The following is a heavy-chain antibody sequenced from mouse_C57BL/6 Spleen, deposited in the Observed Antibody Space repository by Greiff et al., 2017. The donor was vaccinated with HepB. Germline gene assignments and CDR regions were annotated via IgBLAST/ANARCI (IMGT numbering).Heavy chain of an antibody. Sequence: EVKLVESGGGLVQPKGSLKLSCAASGFSFNTYAMNWVRQAPGKGLEWVARIRSKSNNYATYYADSVKDRFTISRDDSESMLYLQMNNLKTEDTAMYYCVRQNYGSSYYYAMDYWGQGTSVTVSS. CDR1: GFSFNTYA. CDR3: VRQNYGSSYYYAMDY. V-gene: IGHV10-1*01. J-gene: IGHJ4*01. D-gene: IGHD1-1*01. CDR2: IRSKSNNYAT.